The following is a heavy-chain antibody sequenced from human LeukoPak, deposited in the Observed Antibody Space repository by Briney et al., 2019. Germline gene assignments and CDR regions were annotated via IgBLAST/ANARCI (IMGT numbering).Heavy chain of an antibody. CDR2: ISAYNGNT. V-gene: IGHV1-18*01. J-gene: IGHJ3*02. D-gene: IGHD3-22*01. Sequence: GASVKVSCKASGYTFTSYGISWVRQAPGQGLEWMGWISAYNGNTNYAQKLQGRVTMTTDTSTSTAYMELRSLRSDDTAVYYCARIKGGITMIVVPYAFDIWGQGTMDTVSS. CDR3: ARIKGGITMIVVPYAFDI. CDR1: GYTFTSYG.